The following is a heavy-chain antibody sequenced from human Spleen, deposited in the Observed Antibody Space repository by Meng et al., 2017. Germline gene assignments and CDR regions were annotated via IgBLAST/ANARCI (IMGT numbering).Heavy chain of an antibody. CDR2: ISSSGTTI. CDR1: GFSFSTYE. V-gene: IGHV3-48*03. D-gene: IGHD7-27*01. CDR3: ANLWDLGN. J-gene: IGHJ4*02. Sequence: GESLKISCAASGFSFSTYEMNWVRQAPGKGLEWASYISSSGTTIYYADSVRGRFTISRDNAKNSLYLQMYSLRAEDTAVYYCANLWDLGNWGQGTLVTVSS.